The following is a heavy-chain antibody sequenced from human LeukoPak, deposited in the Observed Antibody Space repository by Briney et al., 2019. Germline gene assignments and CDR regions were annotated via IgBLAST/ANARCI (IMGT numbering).Heavy chain of an antibody. V-gene: IGHV4-34*01. CDR2: INHSGST. Sequence: SETLSLTCAVYGGSFSGYYWSWIRQPPGKGLEWIGEINHSGSTNYNPSLKSRVTISVDTSKNQFSLKLSSVTAADTAVYYCARTFYDYVWGSHRPLSRYFDYWGQGTLVTVSS. D-gene: IGHD3-16*02. J-gene: IGHJ4*02. CDR1: GGSFSGYY. CDR3: ARTFYDYVWGSHRPLSRYFDY.